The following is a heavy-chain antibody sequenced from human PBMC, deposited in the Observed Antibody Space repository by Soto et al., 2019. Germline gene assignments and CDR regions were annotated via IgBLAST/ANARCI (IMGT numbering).Heavy chain of an antibody. V-gene: IGHV1-69*13. CDR2: IIPIFGTA. D-gene: IGHD3-22*01. Sequence: SVKVSCKASGGTFSSYAISWVRQAPGQGLEWMGGIIPIFGTANYAQKFQGRVTITADESTSTAYMELSSLRSEDTAVYYCARXRREIVVVRVISGAFDIWGQGTMVTVSS. CDR1: GGTFSSYA. J-gene: IGHJ3*02. CDR3: ARXRREIVVVRVISGAFDI.